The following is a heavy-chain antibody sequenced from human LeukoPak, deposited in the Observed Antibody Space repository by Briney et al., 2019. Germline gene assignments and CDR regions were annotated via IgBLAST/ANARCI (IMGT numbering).Heavy chain of an antibody. D-gene: IGHD4-17*01. Sequence: PSQTLSLTCTVSGGSISSGGYYWGWIRQHPGKGLEFIGYIFYSGTTYYNPSLKSRVSISLDTSLNQFSLKVISVTAADTAVYYCARYGAPFDSWGQGTLVTVSS. J-gene: IGHJ4*02. CDR1: GGSISSGGYY. CDR3: ARYGAPFDS. V-gene: IGHV4-31*03. CDR2: IFYSGTT.